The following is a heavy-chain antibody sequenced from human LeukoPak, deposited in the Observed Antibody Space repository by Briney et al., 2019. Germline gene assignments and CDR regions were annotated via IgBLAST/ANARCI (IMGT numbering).Heavy chain of an antibody. V-gene: IGHV3-21*01. CDR3: ARQQDTMVRGADFDY. CDR2: ISSSSSYI. D-gene: IGHD3-10*01. J-gene: IGHJ4*02. CDR1: GFTFSSYS. Sequence: GGFLRLSCAASGFTFSSYSMNWVRQAPGKGLEWVSSISSSSSYIYYADSVKGRFTISRDNAKNSLYLQMNSLRAEDTAVYYCARQQDTMVRGADFDYWGQGTLVTVSS.